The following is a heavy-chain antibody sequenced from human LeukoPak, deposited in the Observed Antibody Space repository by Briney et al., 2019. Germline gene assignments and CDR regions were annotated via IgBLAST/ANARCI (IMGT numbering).Heavy chain of an antibody. D-gene: IGHD3-9*01. CDR1: GFTFSSYW. CDR3: ARGGLRYFDWLLFGQYYFDH. CDR2: IKQDGSEK. V-gene: IGHV3-7*01. Sequence: GGSLRLSCAASGFTFSSYWMSWVRQAPGKGLEWVANIKQDGSEKYYVDSVKGRFTISRDNAKNSLYLQMNSLRAKDTAVYYCARGGLRYFDWLLFGQYYFDHWGQGTLVTVSS. J-gene: IGHJ4*02.